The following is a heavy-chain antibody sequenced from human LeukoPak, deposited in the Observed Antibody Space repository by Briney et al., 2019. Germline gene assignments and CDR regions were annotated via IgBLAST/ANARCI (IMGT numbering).Heavy chain of an antibody. CDR2: VYGSGST. CDR1: GDSTSKSY. V-gene: IGHV4-4*07. CDR3: VKEYCSTTICYPSGGWYDP. Sequence: SETQSLTCTVSGDSTSKSYWTCIPQPPQKRLEYIGRVYGSGSTNYNPSLKSRVTMSIDTSKNQFSLKLTSVTAADTAVYYCVKEYCSTTICYPSGGWYDPWGQGTLVTVSS. D-gene: IGHD2-2*01. J-gene: IGHJ5*02.